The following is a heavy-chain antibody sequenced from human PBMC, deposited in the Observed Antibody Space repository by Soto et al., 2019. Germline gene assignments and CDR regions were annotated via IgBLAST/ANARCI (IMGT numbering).Heavy chain of an antibody. J-gene: IGHJ4*02. Sequence: GGSLRLSCAASGFTFSSYAMSWVRQTPGKGLEWLSVISGGGNNTYYAGSVKGRFTVSRGNSENTLYLQINSLRVEDTAVYYCAKLRGGGLGDAVENWGQGITVTVSS. CDR3: AKLRGGGLGDAVEN. CDR2: ISGGGNNT. V-gene: IGHV3-23*01. CDR1: GFTFSSYA. D-gene: IGHD3-16*01.